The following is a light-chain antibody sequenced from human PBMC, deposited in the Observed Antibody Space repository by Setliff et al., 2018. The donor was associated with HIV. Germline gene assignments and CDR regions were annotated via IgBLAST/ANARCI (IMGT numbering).Light chain of an antibody. CDR3: SSYRGGSTLFV. CDR1: GSDVGAYNY. V-gene: IGLV2-14*01. CDR2: EVS. J-gene: IGLJ1*01. Sequence: QSVLAQPASVSGSPGQSITISCTGTGSDVGAYNYVSWYQQHPGKAPKLMIYEVSNRPSGVSNRFSGSKSGNTASLTISGLQAEDEADYFCSSYRGGSTLFVLGPGTKVTVL.